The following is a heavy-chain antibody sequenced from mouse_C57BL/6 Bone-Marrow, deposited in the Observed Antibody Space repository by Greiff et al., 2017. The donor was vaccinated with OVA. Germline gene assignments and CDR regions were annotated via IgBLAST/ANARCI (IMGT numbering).Heavy chain of an antibody. CDR1: GFTFSDYY. V-gene: IGHV5-12*01. CDR2: ISNGGGST. D-gene: IGHD2-4*01. Sequence: EVKLVESGGGLVQPGGSLKLSCAASGFTFSDYYMYWVRQTPEKRLEWVAYISNGGGSTYYPETVKGRFTISRDNAKNTLYLQMSRLKSEDTAMYYCARHGGYDYDGDWFADWGQGTLVTVSA. CDR3: ARHGGYDYDGDWFAD. J-gene: IGHJ3*01.